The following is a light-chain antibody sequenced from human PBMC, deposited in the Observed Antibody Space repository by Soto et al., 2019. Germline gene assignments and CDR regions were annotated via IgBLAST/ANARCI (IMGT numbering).Light chain of an antibody. CDR2: KAS. CDR3: QHYDSSPYT. CDR1: QDVSQW. J-gene: IGKJ2*01. V-gene: IGKV1-5*03. Sequence: DIHMTQSPSTLSASVGDTVTITCRASQDVSQWLAWYQERPGKPPKLLIYKASSLERGVPSRFRGRGSETYFTLTSRDLQPEDFAPYYCQHYDSSPYTFGQGTRLEIK.